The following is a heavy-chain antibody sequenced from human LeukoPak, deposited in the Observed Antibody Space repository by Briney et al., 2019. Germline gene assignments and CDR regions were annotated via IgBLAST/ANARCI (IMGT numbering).Heavy chain of an antibody. D-gene: IGHD1-26*01. Sequence: QTWGALRLSCVVSDFTLSSHGMHCVRQTPGKGLEWVAVISSDGGKKSYADSVKGRFTISRDNSKNTLYLQMDSLRVEDTAIYYCARDRAWDYLDSWDQGPLVTVSS. CDR1: DFTLSSHG. J-gene: IGHJ4*02. CDR3: ARDRAWDYLDS. CDR2: ISSDGGKK. V-gene: IGHV3-30*03.